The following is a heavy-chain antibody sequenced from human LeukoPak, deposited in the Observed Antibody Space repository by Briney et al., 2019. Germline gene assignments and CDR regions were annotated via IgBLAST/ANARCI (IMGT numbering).Heavy chain of an antibody. Sequence: GGSLRLSCAASGFTFSSYGMSWVRQAPGKGLEWVSAISGSGGSTYYEDFVKGRFTISRDNSKNTLYLQMNSLRAEDTAVYYCAKDQKAYSSGWSFDPWGQGTLVTVSS. J-gene: IGHJ5*02. CDR2: ISGSGGST. CDR1: GFTFSSYG. CDR3: AKDQKAYSSGWSFDP. V-gene: IGHV3-23*01. D-gene: IGHD6-19*01.